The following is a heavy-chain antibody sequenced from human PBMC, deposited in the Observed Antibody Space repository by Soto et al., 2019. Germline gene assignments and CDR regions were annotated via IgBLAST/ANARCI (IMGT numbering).Heavy chain of an antibody. V-gene: IGHV2-5*02. Sequence: QITLKESGPALVKPTQTLTLTCTFSGFSLTTSGVGVGWIRQPPGKAPEWLALIYWDDDKRYKSSLETRITITKDTFKNQVVLTMTNMDPVDTATYYCAHRLINTFLGFVTTTSRYFDYWGQGIPVSVSS. J-gene: IGHJ4*02. CDR3: AHRLINTFLGFVTTTSRYFDY. CDR2: IYWDDDK. D-gene: IGHD3-16*01. CDR1: GFSLTTSGVG.